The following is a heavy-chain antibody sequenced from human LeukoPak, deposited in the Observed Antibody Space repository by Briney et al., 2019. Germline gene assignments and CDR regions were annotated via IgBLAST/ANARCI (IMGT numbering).Heavy chain of an antibody. V-gene: IGHV3-74*01. CDR1: GFTFSRHG. CDR2: INSDGSST. Sequence: GGSLRLSCVAPGFTFSRHGMNWVRQAPGKGLVWVSRINSDGSSTSYADSVKGRFTISRDNAKNTLYLQMNSLRAEDTAVYYCARSVRGNFDYWGQGTLVTVSS. J-gene: IGHJ4*02. CDR3: ARSVRGNFDY. D-gene: IGHD3-16*01.